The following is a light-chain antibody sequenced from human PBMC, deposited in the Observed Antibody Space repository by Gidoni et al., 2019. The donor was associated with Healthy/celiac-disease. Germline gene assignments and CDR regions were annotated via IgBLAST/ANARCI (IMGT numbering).Light chain of an antibody. V-gene: IGKV3-20*01. CDR3: QQYGSSPPDT. CDR2: GAS. CDR1: QSVSSSN. Sequence: DTVSLHPPGTLSLSPGERATLSCRASQSVSSSNLAWYQQKPGQAPRLLIYGASSRATGIPDRFSGSGSGTDFTLTISRLEPEDFAVYYCQQYGSSPPDTFXEXTKVEIK. J-gene: IGKJ4*01.